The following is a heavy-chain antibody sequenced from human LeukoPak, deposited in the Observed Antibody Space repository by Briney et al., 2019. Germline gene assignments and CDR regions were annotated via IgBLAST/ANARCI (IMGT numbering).Heavy chain of an antibody. CDR2: ISAGGEST. CDR1: GFTFRNYA. V-gene: IGHV3-23*01. J-gene: IGHJ5*02. Sequence: GGSLRLSCGASGFTFRNYAMSWVRQAPGQGLQWVSSISAGGESTFYADAVKGRFTIYRDNSKNTMSLQMKSLRAEDTAIYYCATNYGDYVNWFDPWGQGTLVTDSS. D-gene: IGHD4-17*01. CDR3: ATNYGDYVNWFDP.